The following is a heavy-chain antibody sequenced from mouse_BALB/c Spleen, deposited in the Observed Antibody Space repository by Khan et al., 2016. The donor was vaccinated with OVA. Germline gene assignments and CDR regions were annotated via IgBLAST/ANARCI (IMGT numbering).Heavy chain of an antibody. CDR3: ARSGYDYFAY. D-gene: IGHD2-14*01. Sequence: VELVESGAELVRPGSSVKISCKASGYAFSNYLMNWVKQGPGQALEWIGQIYPGNGNTNYNGKFKDKSTLTSDNSSTTAYMQLSSLTSEDSAVYVCARSGYDYFAYWGQGTLVTVSA. CDR1: GYAFSNYL. J-gene: IGHJ3*01. CDR2: IYPGNGNT. V-gene: IGHV1-80*01.